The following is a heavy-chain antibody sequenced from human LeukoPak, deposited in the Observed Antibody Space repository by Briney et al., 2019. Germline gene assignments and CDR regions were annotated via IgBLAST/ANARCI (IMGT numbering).Heavy chain of an antibody. CDR3: ARDGDIVATSIFDY. CDR2: ISYDGSNK. Sequence: GGSLRLSCAASGFTFSSYAMHWVRQAPGKGLEWVAVISYDGSNKYYADSVKGRFTISRDNSRNTLYLQMNSLRAEDTAVYYCARDGDIVATSIFDYWGQGTLVTVSS. J-gene: IGHJ4*02. D-gene: IGHD5-12*01. V-gene: IGHV3-30-3*01. CDR1: GFTFSSYA.